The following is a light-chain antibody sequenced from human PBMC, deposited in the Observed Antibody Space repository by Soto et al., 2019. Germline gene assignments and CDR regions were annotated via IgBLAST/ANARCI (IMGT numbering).Light chain of an antibody. CDR1: QSISTW. V-gene: IGKV1-5*03. Sequence: DIQMTQSPSTVSASVGDRVTITCRASQSISTWLAWYQQKPGKAPRLLIYKASSLESGVPARFTGSGSGTQFTLIIDSRQPDDSATYYCQQYGSYPYTFGQGTKLEI. CDR3: QQYGSYPYT. J-gene: IGKJ2*01. CDR2: KAS.